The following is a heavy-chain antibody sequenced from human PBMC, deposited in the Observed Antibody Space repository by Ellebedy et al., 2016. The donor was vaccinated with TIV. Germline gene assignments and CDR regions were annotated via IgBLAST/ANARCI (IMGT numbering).Heavy chain of an antibody. CDR1: GYTFTGQY. Sequence: ASVKVSXXASGYTFTGQYIHWVRQAPGQGLEWMGWINPNSGGTNYAQKFQGRVTMTRDTSISTAYMELSRLRSDDTAVYYCARGDYYGSGSYPDYWGQGTLVTVSS. J-gene: IGHJ4*02. CDR2: INPNSGGT. V-gene: IGHV1-2*02. CDR3: ARGDYYGSGSYPDY. D-gene: IGHD3-10*01.